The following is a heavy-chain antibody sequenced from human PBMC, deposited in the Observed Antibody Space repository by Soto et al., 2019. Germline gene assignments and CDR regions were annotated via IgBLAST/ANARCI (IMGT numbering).Heavy chain of an antibody. J-gene: IGHJ4*02. Sequence: GSLRLSCAGSGFTPTTTPLSWVRQTPGKGLEWVTTISGTASRTYYADSVKGRFFISRDNSKNTVTLQMNNLTVDDTAVYYCATSFRYFDNWGQGTRVTVPQ. CDR1: GFTPTTTP. D-gene: IGHD3-9*01. V-gene: IGHV3-23*01. CDR2: ISGTASRT. CDR3: ATSFRYFDN.